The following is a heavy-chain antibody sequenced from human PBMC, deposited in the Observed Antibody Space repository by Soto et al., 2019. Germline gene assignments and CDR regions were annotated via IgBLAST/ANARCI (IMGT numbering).Heavy chain of an antibody. Sequence: SETLSLTCAVSGYSISSGYYWGWIRQPPGKGLEWIGSIHHGGTTYFNPSLKNRVTILADTSKNQFSLRLTSVTAADTAVYYCARGSGSYPFDYWGQGTLVTVSS. CDR2: IHHGGTT. D-gene: IGHD1-26*01. CDR3: ARGSGSYPFDY. J-gene: IGHJ4*02. CDR1: GYSISSGYY. V-gene: IGHV4-38-2*01.